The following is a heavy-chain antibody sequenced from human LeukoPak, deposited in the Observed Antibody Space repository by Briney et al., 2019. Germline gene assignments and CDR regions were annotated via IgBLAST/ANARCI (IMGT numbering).Heavy chain of an antibody. CDR1: GSTFSSYG. D-gene: IGHD2/OR15-2a*01. V-gene: IGHV3-33*01. CDR2: IWYDGSNK. J-gene: IGHJ4*02. Sequence: GGSLRLSCAASGSTFSSYGMHWVRQAPGKGLEWVAVIWYDGSNKYYADSVKGRFTISRDNSKNTLYLQMNSLRAEDTAVYYCARATGHYLPFDYWGQGTLVTVSS. CDR3: ARATGHYLPFDY.